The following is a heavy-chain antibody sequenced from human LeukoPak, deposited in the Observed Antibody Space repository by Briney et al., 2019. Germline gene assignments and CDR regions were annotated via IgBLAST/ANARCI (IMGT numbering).Heavy chain of an antibody. CDR1: GVFISSYN. Sequence: SESLSLTSSVSGVFISSYNWSWVRPRPGQGLEWCGSIYYSRITKYNPSLKSQAAISVDTSKNQFSLNGSSVTAADTVVYYCARLFCSGGHCYPRMIDYWGQGALVTVSS. CDR2: IYYSRIT. V-gene: IGHV4-59*08. D-gene: IGHD2-21*01. CDR3: ARLFCSGGHCYPRMIDY. J-gene: IGHJ4*02.